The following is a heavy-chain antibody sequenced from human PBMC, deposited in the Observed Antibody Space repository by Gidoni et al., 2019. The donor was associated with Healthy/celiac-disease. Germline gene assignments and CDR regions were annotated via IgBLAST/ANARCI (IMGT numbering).Heavy chain of an antibody. CDR3: ARDKIPGYSSSWYSFKGSFDP. V-gene: IGHV1-69*04. J-gene: IGHJ5*02. CDR1: GGTFSSYA. Sequence: QVQLVQSGAEVKKPGPSVKVSCKASGGTFSSYAISWVRQAPGQGLEWMGRIIPILGIANYAQKFQGRVTITADKSTSTAYMELSSLRSEDTAVYYCARDKIPGYSSSWYSFKGSFDPWGQGTLVTVSS. D-gene: IGHD6-13*01. CDR2: IIPILGIA.